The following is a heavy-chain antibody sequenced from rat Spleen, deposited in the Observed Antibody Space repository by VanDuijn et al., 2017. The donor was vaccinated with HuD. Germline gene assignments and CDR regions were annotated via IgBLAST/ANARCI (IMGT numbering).Heavy chain of an antibody. V-gene: IGHV2-30*01. CDR3: TRGDYSGYSWFAY. Sequence: QVQLKESGPGLVQPSQTLSLTCTVSGFSLTSYNVHWVRQPTGKGLEWMGVIWTGGTTDYSSALKSRLSISRDTSKSQLFLKMSSLQTDDTAIYFCTRGDYSGYSWFAYWGQGTLVTVSS. CDR1: GFSLTSYN. CDR2: IWTGGTT. J-gene: IGHJ3*01. D-gene: IGHD1-2*01.